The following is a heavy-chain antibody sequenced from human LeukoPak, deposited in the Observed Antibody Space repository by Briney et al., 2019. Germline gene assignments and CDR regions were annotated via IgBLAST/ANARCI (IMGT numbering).Heavy chain of an antibody. CDR2: INTDGSST. CDR1: GFTFSSYW. V-gene: IGHV3-74*01. J-gene: IGHJ4*02. D-gene: IGHD2-2*01. Sequence: GGSLRLSCAASGFTFSSYWMHWVRQAPGKGLVWVSRINTDGSSTSYADSVKGRFTISRDNAKNTLYLQMNSLRAEDTAVYYCARVGKDCSSTSCYHFDYWGQGTLVTVSS. CDR3: ARVGKDCSSTSCYHFDY.